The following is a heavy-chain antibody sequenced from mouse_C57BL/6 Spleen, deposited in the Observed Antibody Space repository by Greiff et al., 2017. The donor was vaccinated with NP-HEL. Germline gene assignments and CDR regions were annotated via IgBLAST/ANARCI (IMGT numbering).Heavy chain of an antibody. CDR2: IDPENGDT. J-gene: IGHJ4*01. D-gene: IGHD4-1*01. CDR1: GFNIKDDY. Sequence: EVKLQESGAELVRPGASVKLSCTASGFNIKDDYMHWVKQRPEQGLEWIGWIDPENGDTEYASKFQGKATITADTSSNTAYLQLSSLTSEDTAVYYGTTGKLPGKYAMDYWGQGTSVTVSS. CDR3: TTGKLPGKYAMDY. V-gene: IGHV14-4*01.